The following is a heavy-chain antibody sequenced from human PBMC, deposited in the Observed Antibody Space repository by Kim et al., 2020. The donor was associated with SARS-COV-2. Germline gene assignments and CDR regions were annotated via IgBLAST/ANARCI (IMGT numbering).Heavy chain of an antibody. CDR3: AKDGGGWELRFDP. J-gene: IGHJ5*02. D-gene: IGHD1-26*01. CDR2: ISYDGSNK. Sequence: GGSLRLSCAASGFTFSSYGMHWVRQAPGKGLEWVAVISYDGSNKYYADSVKGRFTISRDNSKNTLYLQMNSLRAEDTAVYYCAKDGGGWELRFDPWGQGTLVTVSS. CDR1: GFTFSSYG. V-gene: IGHV3-30*18.